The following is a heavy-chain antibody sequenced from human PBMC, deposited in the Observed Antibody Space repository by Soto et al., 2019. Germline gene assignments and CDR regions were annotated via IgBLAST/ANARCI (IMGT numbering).Heavy chain of an antibody. CDR3: ARDLFRGTRGAYGMDV. CDR2: ISYDGSNK. CDR1: GFTFSSYA. J-gene: IGHJ6*02. D-gene: IGHD3-10*01. Sequence: VESRRLSWAASGFTFSSYAMHWVRQAPGKGLEWVAVISYDGSNKYYADSVKGRFTISRDNSKNTLYLQMNSLRAEDTAVYYCARDLFRGTRGAYGMDVWGQGTTVTVSS. V-gene: IGHV3-30-3*01.